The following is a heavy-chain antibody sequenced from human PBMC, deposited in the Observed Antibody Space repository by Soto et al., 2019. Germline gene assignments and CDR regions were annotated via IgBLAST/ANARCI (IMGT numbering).Heavy chain of an antibody. CDR2: ISGSGGST. J-gene: IGHJ4*02. CDR1: GFTFSSYG. CDR3: AKTGPGSSYGYYFDS. V-gene: IGHV3-23*01. D-gene: IGHD5-18*01. Sequence: LRLSCAASGFTFSSYGMSWVRQAPGEGLEWVSGISGSGGSTYYADSVKGRFTISRDNSKNTLYLQMYSLRVEDTAVYYCAKTGPGSSYGYYFDSWGQGTLVTVSS.